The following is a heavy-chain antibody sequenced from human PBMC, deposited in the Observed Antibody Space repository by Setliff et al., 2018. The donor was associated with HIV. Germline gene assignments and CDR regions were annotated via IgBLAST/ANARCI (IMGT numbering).Heavy chain of an antibody. V-gene: IGHV3-74*01. J-gene: IGHJ4*02. CDR1: GFTFRSFG. CDR3: ARARGTNWPFDY. CDR2: INTDGSST. Sequence: GGSLRLSCAASGFTFRSFGMHWVRQAPGKGLVWVSRINTDGSSTTYADSVKGRFTISRDNAKNTLYLQMNSLRAEDTAVYYCARARGTNWPFDYWGQGTLVTVSS. D-gene: IGHD1-1*01.